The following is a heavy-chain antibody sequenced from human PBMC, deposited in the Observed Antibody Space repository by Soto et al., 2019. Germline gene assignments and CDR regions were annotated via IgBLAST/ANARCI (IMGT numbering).Heavy chain of an antibody. CDR3: ARGWGTYYYGSGIGD. J-gene: IGHJ4*02. CDR1: GYTFTSYY. Sequence: QVQLVQSGAEVKKPGASVKVSCKASGYTFTSYYMHWERQAPGQGLEWMGIINPSGGSTSYAQKFQGRVTMTRDTSTSTVYMELSSLRSEDTAVYYCARGWGTYYYGSGIGDWGQGTLVTVSS. D-gene: IGHD3-10*01. CDR2: INPSGGST. V-gene: IGHV1-46*01.